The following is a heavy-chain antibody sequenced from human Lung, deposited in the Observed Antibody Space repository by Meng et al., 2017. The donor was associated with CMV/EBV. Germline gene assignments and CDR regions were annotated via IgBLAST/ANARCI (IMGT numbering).Heavy chain of an antibody. CDR1: GYTFTDHY. CDR3: SRAPGGGSGSYPGYYYYYGMDF. Sequence: SXXVSCKASGYTFTDHYFHWVRQAPGQGLEWMGGIIPIFGTANYAQKFQGRVTITTDESTSTAYMELSSLRSEDTAVYYCSRAPGGGSGSYPGYYYYYGMDFWGQGTXVTVSS. D-gene: IGHD3-10*01. CDR2: IIPIFGTA. J-gene: IGHJ6*02. V-gene: IGHV1-69*05.